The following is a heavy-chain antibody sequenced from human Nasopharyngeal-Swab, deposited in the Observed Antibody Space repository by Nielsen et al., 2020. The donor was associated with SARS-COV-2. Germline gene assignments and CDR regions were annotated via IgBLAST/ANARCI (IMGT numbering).Heavy chain of an antibody. Sequence: GSLRLSCAVYGGSFSGYYWTWIRQPPGKGLEWIGEINHSGSTNYNPSLKSRITISVDTSKNQFSLKLTSVTAADTAVYYCARVGSGYGYIDSWGQGILVTVSS. CDR3: ARVGSGYGYIDS. CDR1: GGSFSGYY. D-gene: IGHD5-12*01. J-gene: IGHJ4*02. CDR2: INHSGST. V-gene: IGHV4-34*10.